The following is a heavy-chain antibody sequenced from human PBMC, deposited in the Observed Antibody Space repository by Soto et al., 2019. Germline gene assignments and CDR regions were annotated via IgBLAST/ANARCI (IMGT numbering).Heavy chain of an antibody. V-gene: IGHV3-30*18. Sequence: GGSLRLSCAASGFTFSSYGMHWVRQAPGKGLEWVAVISYDGSNKYYADSVKGRFTISRDNDKNTVFLEMNRLRADDTAVYYCAKGGGSCCFDCWGQGALVTVSS. CDR3: AKGGGSCCFDC. D-gene: IGHD2-15*01. CDR2: ISYDGSNK. CDR1: GFTFSSYG. J-gene: IGHJ4*02.